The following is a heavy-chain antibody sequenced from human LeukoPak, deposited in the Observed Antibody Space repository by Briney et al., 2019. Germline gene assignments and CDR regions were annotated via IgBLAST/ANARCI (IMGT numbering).Heavy chain of an antibody. CDR3: AKDRPNYYGSDGHYYRRNGDY. CDR1: GFTFTIYA. V-gene: IGHV3-23*01. D-gene: IGHD3-22*01. J-gene: IGHJ4*02. CDR2: ISSTGEYT. Sequence: SGGSLRLSCAASGFTFTIYAMSWVRQAPGEGLEWVSSISSTGEYTYYTGSVKGRFTISRDNSKNTLYLHMNSLRGEDTAVYYCAKDRPNYYGSDGHYYRRNGDYWGQGTLVTVSS.